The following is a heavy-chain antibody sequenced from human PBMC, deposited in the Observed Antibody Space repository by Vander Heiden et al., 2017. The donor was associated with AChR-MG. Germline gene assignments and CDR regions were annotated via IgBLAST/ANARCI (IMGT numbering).Heavy chain of an antibody. D-gene: IGHD6-19*01. CDR2: MNPSSGNT. J-gene: IGHJ4*02. V-gene: IGHV1-8*01. Sequence: QVQLVQSGAEVKKPGASVKVSCKASGYTFPSHDVNWVRQATGQGLEWMGWMNPSSGNTGDAQKFQGRVTMTRNTSISTAYMELSSLRSEDTAVYYCERLSGWFSGGYWGQGTLVTVSS. CDR3: ERLSGWFSGGY. CDR1: GYTFPSHD.